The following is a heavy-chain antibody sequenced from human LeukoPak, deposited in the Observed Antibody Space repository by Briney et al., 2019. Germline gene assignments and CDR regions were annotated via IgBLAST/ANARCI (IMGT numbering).Heavy chain of an antibody. D-gene: IGHD3-22*01. CDR1: GFTFSNAW. Sequence: GGSLGLSCAASGFTFSNAWMSWVRQAPGKGLEWVGRIKSKTDGGTTDYAAPVKGRFTISRDDSKNTLYLQMNSLKTEDTAVYYCTTDNYYDSSGYYYYMDVWGKGTTVTVSS. V-gene: IGHV3-15*01. CDR2: IKSKTDGGTT. CDR3: TTDNYYDSSGYYYYMDV. J-gene: IGHJ6*03.